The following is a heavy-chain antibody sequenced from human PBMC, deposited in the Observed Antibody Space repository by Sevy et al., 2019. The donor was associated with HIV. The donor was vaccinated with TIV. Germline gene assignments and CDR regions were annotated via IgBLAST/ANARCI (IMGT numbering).Heavy chain of an antibody. CDR2: ISTLNVNT. D-gene: IGHD2-2*01. J-gene: IGHJ4*02. Sequence: ASVKVSCKASGYTFTSYGISWVRQAPGQRLEWLGWISTLNVNTNNAQKFQGRVTMTTDTSTGTASMELRSLRSDDTAVYYCARDDCSSLSCHGSLLYWGQGTLVTVSS. CDR3: ARDDCSSLSCHGSLLY. V-gene: IGHV1-18*01. CDR1: GYTFTSYG.